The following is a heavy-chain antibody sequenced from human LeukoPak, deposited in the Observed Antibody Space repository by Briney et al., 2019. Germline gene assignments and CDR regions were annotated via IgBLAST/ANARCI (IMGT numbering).Heavy chain of an antibody. CDR1: GYTFTSYG. CDR3: ARGSSGWYVWNY. Sequence: ASVKVSCKASGYTFTSYGISWVRQAPGQRLEWMGWINAGNGNTKYSQKFQGRVTITRDTSASTAYMELSSLRSEDTAVYYCARGSSGWYVWNYWGQGTLVTVSS. D-gene: IGHD6-19*01. J-gene: IGHJ4*02. V-gene: IGHV1-3*01. CDR2: INAGNGNT.